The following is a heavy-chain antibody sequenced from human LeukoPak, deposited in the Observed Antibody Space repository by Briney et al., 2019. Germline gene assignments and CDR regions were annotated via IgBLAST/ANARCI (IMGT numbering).Heavy chain of an antibody. J-gene: IGHJ4*02. CDR2: ISYDGHNK. CDR1: RFIFSNYD. CDR3: AKASVGAPRLDY. Sequence: GGSLRRSCAASRFIFSNYDIHWVRRAPGKGLEWVAAISYDGHNKYYADSVKGRFTISRDYSTNTLYLHMNSLRPDDTSLYFCAKASVGAPRLDYWGQGTLVTVSS. V-gene: IGHV3-30*18. D-gene: IGHD1-26*01.